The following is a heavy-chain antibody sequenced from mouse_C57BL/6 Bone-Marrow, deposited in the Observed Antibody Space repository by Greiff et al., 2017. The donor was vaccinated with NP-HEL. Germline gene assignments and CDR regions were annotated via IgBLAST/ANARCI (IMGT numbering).Heavy chain of an antibody. Sequence: EVHLVESGEGLVKPGGSLKLSCAASGFTFSSYAMSWVRQTPEKRLEWVAYISSGGDYIYYADTVKGRFTISRDNARNTLYLQMSSLKSEDTAMYYCTRGHYEDYFDYWGQGTTLTVSS. J-gene: IGHJ2*01. D-gene: IGHD1-1*01. CDR3: TRGHYEDYFDY. V-gene: IGHV5-9-1*02. CDR2: ISSGGDYI. CDR1: GFTFSSYA.